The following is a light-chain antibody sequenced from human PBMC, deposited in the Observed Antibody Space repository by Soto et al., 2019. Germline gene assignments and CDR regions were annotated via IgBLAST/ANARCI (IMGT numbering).Light chain of an antibody. CDR2: GAS. J-gene: IGKJ5*01. CDR1: QDIRND. CDR3: QQSYTTSIT. V-gene: IGKV1-39*01. Sequence: IQMTQSPSSLSASVGDRVTTTCRASQDIRNDLGWFQQKPGKAPKLLIYGASTLQGGVPSRFSGSGSGTDFTLTISSLQPEDFATYYCQQSYTTSITFGQGTRLEIK.